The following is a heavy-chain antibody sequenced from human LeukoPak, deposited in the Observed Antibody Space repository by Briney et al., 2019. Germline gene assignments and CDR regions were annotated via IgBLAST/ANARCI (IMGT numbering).Heavy chain of an antibody. J-gene: IGHJ4*02. Sequence: VGSLRLSCAASGFTFSIYSMNWVRQAPGKGLEWVSFISGSSSSTFYADSVKGRFTVSRDNAKNTLYLQMNSLRDEDTAVYYCARNPGGIGDYWGQGTLVTVSS. CDR2: ISGSSSST. D-gene: IGHD4-23*01. V-gene: IGHV3-48*02. CDR1: GFTFSIYS. CDR3: ARNPGGIGDY.